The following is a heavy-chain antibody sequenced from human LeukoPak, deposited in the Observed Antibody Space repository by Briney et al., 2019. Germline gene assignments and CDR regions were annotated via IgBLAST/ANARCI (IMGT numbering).Heavy chain of an antibody. CDR1: GFTFTSYG. J-gene: IGHJ4*02. D-gene: IGHD3-10*01. Sequence: GGSLRLSCAASGFTFTSYGVHWVRQAPGKGLEWVAFTRYDGSKKYYADSVKGRFTISRDNSKNTLYLQVNSLRAEDTAVYYCAKAYYYGSGSQDLDYWGQGTLVTVSS. CDR2: TRYDGSKK. CDR3: AKAYYYGSGSQDLDY. V-gene: IGHV3-30*02.